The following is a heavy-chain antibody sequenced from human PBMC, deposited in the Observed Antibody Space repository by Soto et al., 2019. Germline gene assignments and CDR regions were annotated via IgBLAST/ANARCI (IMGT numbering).Heavy chain of an antibody. Sequence: KPSETLSLTCGLSGSLPVGSLSTYFWTWIRQPPGKGLEWIGEINHSGSPNYSPSLRGRVTISLDTSKKQFSLNLSSVTAADTAVYFCARARFSQWSQDYYGLDVWGQGTTVTSP. CDR2: INHSGSP. CDR1: GSLPVGSLSTYF. V-gene: IGHV4-34*01. D-gene: IGHD3-3*01. J-gene: IGHJ6*02. CDR3: ARARFSQWSQDYYGLDV.